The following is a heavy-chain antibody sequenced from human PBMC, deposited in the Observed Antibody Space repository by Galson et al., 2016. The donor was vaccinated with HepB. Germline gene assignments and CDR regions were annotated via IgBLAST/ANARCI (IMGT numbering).Heavy chain of an antibody. D-gene: IGHD4-23*01. CDR3: ARRRWDRWVDFVY. V-gene: IGHV3-23*01. CDR2: ISDSGGST. J-gene: IGHJ4*02. CDR1: GFTFSMYD. Sequence: SLRLSCAASGFTFSMYDMSWVRRAPGKGLEWVSTISDSGGSTYYTDSVKGRFIISRDNSKNMLYVQMDSLRAEEPALYYCARRRWDRWVDFVYWGQGTLVTVSS.